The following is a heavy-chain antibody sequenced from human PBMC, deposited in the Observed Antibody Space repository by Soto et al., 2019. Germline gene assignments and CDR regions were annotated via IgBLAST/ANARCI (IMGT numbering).Heavy chain of an antibody. J-gene: IGHJ3*01. D-gene: IGHD1-20*01. Sequence: PWGPLRPACAASVFTCSSFVMKWVHQAPGKGLEWVSTVSPGGDVSHYTDSVKGRFTISRDNSRRTLHLQMDSLRAEDAAVYFCVRRAITATTNWGAFDVWGQGTVVTVSS. CDR2: VSPGGDVS. CDR3: VRRAITATTNWGAFDV. CDR1: VFTCSSFV. V-gene: IGHV3-23*01.